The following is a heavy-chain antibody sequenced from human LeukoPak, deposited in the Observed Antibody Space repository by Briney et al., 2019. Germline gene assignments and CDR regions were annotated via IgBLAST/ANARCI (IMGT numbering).Heavy chain of an antibody. V-gene: IGHV4-59*03. CDR1: GDSIRTYY. CDR2: IYHTGST. Sequence: SETLSLTCSVSGDSIRTYYYSWIRQSLGKGLEWIGNIYHTGSTNYNPSLKRRVTISIDTSRGQFSLKMSSVTAADTAVYYCVGSWSPILFDYWGQGALVTVSS. J-gene: IGHJ4*02. D-gene: IGHD6-19*01. CDR3: VGSWSPILFDY.